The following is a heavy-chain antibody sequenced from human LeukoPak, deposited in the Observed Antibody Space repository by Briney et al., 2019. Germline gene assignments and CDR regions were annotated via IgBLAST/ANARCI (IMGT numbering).Heavy chain of an antibody. V-gene: IGHV1-2*06. D-gene: IGHD2-15*01. CDR3: ARWLGYCSGGSCFQQPYYFDY. J-gene: IGHJ4*02. CDR1: GYTFTGYY. CDR2: INPNSGGT. Sequence: ASVKVSCKASGYTFTGYYMHWVRQAPGQGLEWMGRINPNSGGTNYAQKFQGRVTMTRDTSISTAYMELSRLRSDDTAVYYCARWLGYCSGGSCFQQPYYFDYWGQGTLVTVSS.